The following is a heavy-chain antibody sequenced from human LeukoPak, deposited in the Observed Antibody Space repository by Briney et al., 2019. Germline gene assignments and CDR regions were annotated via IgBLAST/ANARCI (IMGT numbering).Heavy chain of an antibody. V-gene: IGHV1-46*01. CDR3: AKGFWSGYQSYGYYYYGMDV. CDR2: INPNGRST. J-gene: IGHJ6*02. CDR1: GYTFTTYY. D-gene: IGHD3-3*01. Sequence: ASVKVSCKASGYTFTTYYMHWVRQAPGQGLEWMGIINPNGRSTLYAQKFQGRVTITRDTSASTAYMELSSLRSEDTAVYYCAKGFWSGYQSYGYYYYGMDVWGQGTTVTVSS.